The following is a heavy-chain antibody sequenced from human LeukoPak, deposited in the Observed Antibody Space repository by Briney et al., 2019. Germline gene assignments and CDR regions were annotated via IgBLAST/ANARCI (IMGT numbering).Heavy chain of an antibody. J-gene: IGHJ4*02. CDR3: ARDLLAA. V-gene: IGHV4-39*07. D-gene: IGHD6-25*01. CDR2: IYYSGST. CDR1: GGSISSSSYY. Sequence: PSETLSLTCTVSGGSISSSSYYWGWIRQPPGKGLEWIGSIYYSGSTYYNPSLKSRVTISVDTSKNQFSLKLSSVTASDTAVYYCARDLLAAGGKETLVTVSS.